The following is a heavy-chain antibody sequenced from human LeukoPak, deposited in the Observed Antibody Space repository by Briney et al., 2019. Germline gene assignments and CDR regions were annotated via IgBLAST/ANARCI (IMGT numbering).Heavy chain of an antibody. CDR2: FDPEDGET. CDR3: ARGDDILTGYYTDGYYYYGMDV. J-gene: IGHJ6*02. CDR1: GYTLTELS. V-gene: IGHV1-24*01. D-gene: IGHD3-9*01. Sequence: ASVKVSCKVSGYTLTELSMHWVRQAPGKGLEWMGGFDPEDGETIYTQKFQGRVTMTEDTSTDTAYMELSSLRSEDTAVYYCARGDDILTGYYTDGYYYYGMDVWGQGTTVTVSS.